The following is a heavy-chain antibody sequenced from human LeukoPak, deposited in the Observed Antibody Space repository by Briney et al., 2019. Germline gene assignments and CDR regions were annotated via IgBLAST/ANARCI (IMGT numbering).Heavy chain of an antibody. Sequence: GSLRLSCAASGFTVSNNYLSWVRQAPGKGVEWVSIIYTDGGTYYADSVKGRFTISRDNSKNTLYLQMNSLRADDTAVYYCAREQPPGVYFDYWGQGTLVTVSS. D-gene: IGHD3-10*01. CDR3: AREQPPGVYFDY. CDR2: IYTDGGT. V-gene: IGHV3-53*01. CDR1: GFTVSNNY. J-gene: IGHJ4*02.